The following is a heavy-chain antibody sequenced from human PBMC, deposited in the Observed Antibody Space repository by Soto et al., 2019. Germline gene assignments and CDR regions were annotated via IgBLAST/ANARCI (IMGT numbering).Heavy chain of an antibody. CDR2: IIPILGIA. Sequence: QVQLVQSGAEVKKPGSSVKVSCKASGGTFSSYTISWVRQAPGQGLEWMGRIIPILGIANYAQKFQGRVTITADKSTSTACMELSTLRSENTAVYYCACTSVAAAGTFDDRGQGTLVTVSS. J-gene: IGHJ4*02. CDR3: ACTSVAAAGTFDD. D-gene: IGHD6-13*01. V-gene: IGHV1-69*02. CDR1: GGTFSSYT.